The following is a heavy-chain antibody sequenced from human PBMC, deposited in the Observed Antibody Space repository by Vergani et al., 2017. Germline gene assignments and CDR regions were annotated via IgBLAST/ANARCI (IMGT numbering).Heavy chain of an antibody. CDR1: GGSISSGGYY. Sequence: QVQLQESGPGLVKPSQTLSLTCTVSGGSISSGGYYWSWIRQHPGKGLEWIGYIYYSGSTYYNPSLKSRVTISVETSKNQFSLKLSSVTAADTAVYYCAREITMVRGVIMAQDVWGQGTTVTVSS. J-gene: IGHJ6*02. CDR3: AREITMVRGVIMAQDV. D-gene: IGHD3-10*01. CDR2: IYYSGST. V-gene: IGHV4-31*03.